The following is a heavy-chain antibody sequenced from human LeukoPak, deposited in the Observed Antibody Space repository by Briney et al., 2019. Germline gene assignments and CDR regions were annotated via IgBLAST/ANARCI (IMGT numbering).Heavy chain of an antibody. D-gene: IGHD1-26*01. CDR1: GGSISSYY. J-gene: IGHJ4*02. CDR3: ASRIVGATTPFDY. Sequence: SETLSLTCTVSGGSISSYYWSWIRQPPGKGLEWIGYIYYSGSTNYNPSLKSRVTISVDTSKNQFSLKLSSVTAADAAVYYCASRIVGATTPFDYWGQGTLVTVSS. CDR2: IYYSGST. V-gene: IGHV4-59*08.